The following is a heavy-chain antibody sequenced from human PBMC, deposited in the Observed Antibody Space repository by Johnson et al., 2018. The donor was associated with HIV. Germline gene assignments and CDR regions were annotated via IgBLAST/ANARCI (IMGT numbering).Heavy chain of an antibody. J-gene: IGHJ3*02. CDR2: ISYDGSNK. D-gene: IGHD3-16*01. Sequence: QVQLMESGGGVVQPGRSLRLSCAASGFTFSSYAMHWVRQAPGKGLEWEAVISYDGSNKYYADSVKGRFTISRDNSKNTLYLQMNSLRAEDTAVYYCARGSHAKGDAFDIWGQGTMVTVSS. V-gene: IGHV3-30-3*01. CDR1: GFTFSSYA. CDR3: ARGSHAKGDAFDI.